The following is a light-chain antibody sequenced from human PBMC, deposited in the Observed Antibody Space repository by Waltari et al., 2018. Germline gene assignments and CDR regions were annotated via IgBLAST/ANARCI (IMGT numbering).Light chain of an antibody. CDR2: GSS. J-gene: IGKJ1*01. CDR1: QSVSSTY. V-gene: IGKV3-20*01. CDR3: QQYGSSPGT. Sequence: EIGLTPSPGTMSLSPGERDTLACRASQSVSSTYLAWYQQKPGQAPRLLIYGSSSRATGIPDRFSGSGSGTDFTLTISRLEPEDFAVYYCQQYGSSPGTFGQGTKVEIK.